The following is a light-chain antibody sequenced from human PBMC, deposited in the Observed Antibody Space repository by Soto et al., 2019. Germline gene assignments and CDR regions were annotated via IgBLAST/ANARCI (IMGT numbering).Light chain of an antibody. CDR3: LQYNTYFQT. Sequence: DIQMTQSPSTLSASVGDRVTIPCRASQSLSRWLAWYQQKPGKAPNLLIYQASTLESEVPSRFSGSGSGTAFTLTISSLQPDDFATYCCLQYNTYFQTFGQGTKVEIK. J-gene: IGKJ1*01. CDR1: QSLSRW. V-gene: IGKV1-5*03. CDR2: QAS.